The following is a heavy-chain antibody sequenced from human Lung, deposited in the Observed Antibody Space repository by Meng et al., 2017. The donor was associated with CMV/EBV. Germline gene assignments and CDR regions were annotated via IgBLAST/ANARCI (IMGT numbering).Heavy chain of an antibody. V-gene: IGHV4-59*01. D-gene: IGHD5-18*01. J-gene: IGHJ6*02. Sequence: SETLSLTCTVSGGSISSYYWSWIRQPPGKGLEWIGYIYYSGSTNYNPSLKSRVTISVDTSKNQFSLKLSSVTAADTAVYYCARDNPETAMVAHYYGMDVWGQGTTVTVSS. CDR1: GGSISSYY. CDR2: IYYSGST. CDR3: ARDNPETAMVAHYYGMDV.